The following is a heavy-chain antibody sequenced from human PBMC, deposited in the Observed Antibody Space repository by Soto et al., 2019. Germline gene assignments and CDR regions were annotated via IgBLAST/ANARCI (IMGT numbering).Heavy chain of an antibody. CDR3: ARVSAVAGISFDY. V-gene: IGHV4-59*01. CDR1: GGSISSYY. D-gene: IGHD6-19*01. Sequence: KPSETLSLTCTVSGGSISSYYWSWIRQPPGKGLEWIGYIYYSGSTNYNPSLKSRVTISVDTSKNQFSLKLSSVTAADTAVYYCARVSAVAGISFDYWGQGTLVTVSS. CDR2: IYYSGST. J-gene: IGHJ4*02.